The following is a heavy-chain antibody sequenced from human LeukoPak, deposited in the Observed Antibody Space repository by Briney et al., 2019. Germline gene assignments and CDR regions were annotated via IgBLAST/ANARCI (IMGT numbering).Heavy chain of an antibody. V-gene: IGHV3-21*01. Sequence: GGSLRLSCAASGFTFNTYSMNWVRQAPGKGLEWVSSISSGSTYIYYLDSVKGRFTISRDNAKNSLYLQMNSLRAEDTAVYYCARGVVSMAARPPYFDYWGQGTLVTVSS. CDR3: ARGVVSMAARPPYFDY. CDR1: GFTFNTYS. CDR2: ISSGSTYI. J-gene: IGHJ4*02. D-gene: IGHD6-6*01.